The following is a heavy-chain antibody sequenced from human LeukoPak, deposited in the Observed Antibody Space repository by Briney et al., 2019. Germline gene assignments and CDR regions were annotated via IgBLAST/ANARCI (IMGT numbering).Heavy chain of an antibody. CDR2: IWYDGSNK. Sequence: GRSLRLSCAASGFTFSSYGMHWVRQAPGKGLEWVAVIWYDGSNKYYADSVKGRFTISRDNSKNTLYLQMNSLRAEDTAVYYCAKDTPTIFGVVTLPDYWGQGTLVTVSS. J-gene: IGHJ4*02. CDR1: GFTFSSYG. V-gene: IGHV3-33*06. D-gene: IGHD3-3*01. CDR3: AKDTPTIFGVVTLPDY.